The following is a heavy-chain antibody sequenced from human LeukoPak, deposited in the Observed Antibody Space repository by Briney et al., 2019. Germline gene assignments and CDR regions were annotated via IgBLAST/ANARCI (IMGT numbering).Heavy chain of an antibody. D-gene: IGHD3-22*01. CDR3: AKDLGYYYDSSGFDY. Sequence: GGSLRLSCAASGFTFSSYAMHWVRQAPGKGLEWVSAISGSGGSTYYADSVKGRFTISRDNSKNTLYMQMNSLRVEDTAVYYCAKDLGYYYDSSGFDYWGQGTLVSVSS. V-gene: IGHV3-23*01. CDR2: ISGSGGST. J-gene: IGHJ4*02. CDR1: GFTFSSYA.